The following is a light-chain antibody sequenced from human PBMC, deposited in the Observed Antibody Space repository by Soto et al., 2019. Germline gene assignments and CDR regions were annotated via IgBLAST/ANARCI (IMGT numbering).Light chain of an antibody. CDR3: QQYGSSLFS. CDR2: GAS. J-gene: IGKJ5*01. Sequence: EVVLAQSPASLSLSPGDRAALCCKASQSVHNFLAWYQQKPGQAPRLLIYGASNRAAGIPARFSGSGSGTDFTLTINSLEPEDFAVYYCQQYGSSLFSFGQGTRLEIK. V-gene: IGKV3-11*01. CDR1: QSVHNF.